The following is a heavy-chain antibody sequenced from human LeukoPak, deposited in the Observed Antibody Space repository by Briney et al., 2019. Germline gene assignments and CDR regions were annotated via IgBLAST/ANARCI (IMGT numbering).Heavy chain of an antibody. D-gene: IGHD3-22*01. Sequence: PSETLSLTCTVSGGSISSYYWSWIRQPPGKGLEWIGYIYYSGSTNYNPSLKSRVTISVDTSKNQFSLKLSSVTAADTAVYYCARASGYYYDSSGYYYEGAHFDYWGRGTLVTVSS. CDR3: ARASGYYYDSSGYYYEGAHFDY. J-gene: IGHJ4*02. CDR1: GGSISSYY. CDR2: IYYSGST. V-gene: IGHV4-59*01.